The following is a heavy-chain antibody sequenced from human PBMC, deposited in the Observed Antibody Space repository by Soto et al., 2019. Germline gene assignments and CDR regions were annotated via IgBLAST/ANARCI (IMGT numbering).Heavy chain of an antibody. CDR3: ARDCSSTSCFGALDY. J-gene: IGHJ4*02. CDR1: GFTFSDYY. Sequence: GGSLRLSCAASGFTFSDYYMSWIRQAPGKGLEWVSYISSSGSTIYYADSVKGRFTISRDNAKNSLYLQMNSLRAEDTAVYYCARDCSSTSCFGALDYWGQGTLVTVSS. V-gene: IGHV3-11*01. CDR2: ISSSGSTI. D-gene: IGHD2-2*01.